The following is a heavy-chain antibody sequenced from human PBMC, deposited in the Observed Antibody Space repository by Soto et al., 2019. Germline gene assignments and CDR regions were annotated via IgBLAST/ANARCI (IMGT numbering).Heavy chain of an antibody. V-gene: IGHV1-8*01. CDR2: MNPNRGNT. CDR1: GYTFTSYD. J-gene: IGHJ6*02. Sequence: ASVKVSCKASGYTFTSYDINWVRQATGQGLEWMGWMNPNRGNTGYAQKFQGRVTMTRNRSISTAYMELSSLRSEDTAVYYCARSKVPAAIHGMDVWGQGTTVTVSS. CDR3: ARSKVPAAIHGMDV. D-gene: IGHD2-2*01.